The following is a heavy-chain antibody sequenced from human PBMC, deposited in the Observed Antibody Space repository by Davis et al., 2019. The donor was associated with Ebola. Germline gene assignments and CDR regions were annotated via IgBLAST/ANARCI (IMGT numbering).Heavy chain of an antibody. D-gene: IGHD1-1*01. CDR2: IIPIFGTA. V-gene: IGHV1-69*06. J-gene: IGHJ5*02. CDR1: GYTFTSYG. CDR3: SRDDWNQNWFDP. Sequence: SVKVSCKASGYTFTSYGISWVRQAPGQGLEWMGGIIPIFGTANYAQKFQGRVTITADKSTRTAYMELSSLRSEDTAVYYCSRDDWNQNWFDPWGQGTLVTVSS.